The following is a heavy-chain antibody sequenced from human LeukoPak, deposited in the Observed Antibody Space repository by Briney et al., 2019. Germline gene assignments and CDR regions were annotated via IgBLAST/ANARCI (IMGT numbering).Heavy chain of an antibody. CDR1: GFTFSSYS. D-gene: IGHD3-22*01. J-gene: IGHJ4*02. CDR3: AKDGRSGYYFFDY. Sequence: GGSLRLSCAASGFTFSSYSMNWVRQAPGKGLEWVSGISWNSGSIGYADSVKGRFTISRDNSKNTLYLQMNSLRAEDTAVYYCAKDGRSGYYFFDYWGQGTLVTVSS. V-gene: IGHV3-9*01. CDR2: ISWNSGSI.